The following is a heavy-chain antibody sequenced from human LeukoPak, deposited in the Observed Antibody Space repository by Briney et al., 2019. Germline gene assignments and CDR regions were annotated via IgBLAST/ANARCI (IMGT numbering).Heavy chain of an antibody. J-gene: IGHJ5*02. CDR1: GFTFDDYG. CDR3: ARVYYYGSGRSWFDP. V-gene: IGHV3-20*01. Sequence: PGGSLRLSCAASGFTFDDYGMSWVRQAPGKGLEWVSGINWNGGSTGYADSVKGRFTISRDNAKNSLYLQMNSLRAEDTALNHCARVYYYGSGRSWFDPWGQGTLVTVSS. CDR2: INWNGGST. D-gene: IGHD3-10*01.